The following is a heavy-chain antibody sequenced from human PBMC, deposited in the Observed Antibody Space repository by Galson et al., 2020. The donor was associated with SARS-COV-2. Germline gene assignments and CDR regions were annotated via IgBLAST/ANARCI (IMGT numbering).Heavy chain of an antibody. CDR1: GYSFTSYW. CDR2: IYPGDSDT. J-gene: IGHJ3*02. D-gene: IGHD1-1*01. V-gene: IGHV5-51*01. CDR3: ASVPWVPESGTPFVAFDI. Sequence: GESLKISCKGSGYSFTSYWIGWVRQMPGKGLEWMGIIYPGDSDTRYSPSFQGQVTISADKSISTAYLQWSSLKASDTAMYYCASVPWVPESGTPFVAFDIWGQGTMVTVSS.